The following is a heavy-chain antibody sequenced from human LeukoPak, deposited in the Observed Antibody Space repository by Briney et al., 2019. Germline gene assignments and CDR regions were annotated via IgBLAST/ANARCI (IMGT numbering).Heavy chain of an antibody. V-gene: IGHV1-69-2*01. D-gene: IGHD4-17*01. J-gene: IGHJ4*02. CDR3: ATGLYGDLTLFDY. CDR2: VDPEDGET. Sequence: ASVKVSCKVSGYTFTDYYMHWVQQAPGKGLEWMGLVDPEDGETIYAEKFQGRVTITADMSTDTAYMELSSLRSEDTAVYYCATGLYGDLTLFDYWGQGTLVTVSS. CDR1: GYTFTDYY.